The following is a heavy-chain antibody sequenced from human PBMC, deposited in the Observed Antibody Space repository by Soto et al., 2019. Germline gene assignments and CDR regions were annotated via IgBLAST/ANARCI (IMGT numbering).Heavy chain of an antibody. CDR3: ARGDSSECYYYGMDV. D-gene: IGHD3-22*01. Sequence: ASVKVSCKASGYTFTSYYMHWVRQAPGQGLEWMGIINPSGGSTSYAQKFQGRVTMTRDTSTSTVYMELSSLRSEDTAVYYCARGDSSECYYYGMDVWGQGTTVTVSS. CDR1: GYTFTSYY. CDR2: INPSGGST. J-gene: IGHJ6*02. V-gene: IGHV1-46*01.